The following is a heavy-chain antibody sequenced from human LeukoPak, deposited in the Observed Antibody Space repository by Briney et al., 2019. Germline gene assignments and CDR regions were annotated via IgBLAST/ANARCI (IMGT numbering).Heavy chain of an antibody. V-gene: IGHV3-48*04. CDR2: ISSSGGTI. D-gene: IGHD6-19*01. CDR1: GFTYSDYI. CDR3: ARERRQWQPFDI. J-gene: IGHJ3*02. Sequence: GGSLRLSCAASGFTYSDYIINWVRQAPGKGLEWISYISSSGGTIYYADSVKGRFTISRDNTDNSLFLQMSSLRAEDTAVYYCARERRQWQPFDIWGQGTMVTVSS.